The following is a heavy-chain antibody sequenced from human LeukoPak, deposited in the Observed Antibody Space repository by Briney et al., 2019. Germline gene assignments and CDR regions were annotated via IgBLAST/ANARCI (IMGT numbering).Heavy chain of an antibody. J-gene: IGHJ3*02. D-gene: IGHD6-19*01. CDR1: GFTVSSNY. CDR3: ARSRGGQWLVRGPYDAFDI. V-gene: IGHV3-53*01. Sequence: GGSLRLSCAASGFTVSSNYTSWVRQAPGKGLEWVSVIYSGGSTYYADSVKGRFTISRDNSKNTLYLQMNSLRAEDTAVYYCARSRGGQWLVRGPYDAFDIWGQGTMVTVSS. CDR2: IYSGGST.